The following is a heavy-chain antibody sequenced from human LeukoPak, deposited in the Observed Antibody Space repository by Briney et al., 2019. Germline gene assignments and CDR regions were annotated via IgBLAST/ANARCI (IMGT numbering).Heavy chain of an antibody. CDR3: AANTPRVVREDAFDI. CDR1: VFTFTSSA. CDR2: IVVGSGNT. D-gene: IGHD2-21*01. Sequence: ASVKVSCKASVFTFTSSAMQWVRQARGQRLEWIGWIVVGSGNTNYAQKFQERITITRDMSTSTAYMELSSLRSEDMAVYYCAANTPRVVREDAFDIWGQGTMVTVSS. J-gene: IGHJ3*02. V-gene: IGHV1-58*02.